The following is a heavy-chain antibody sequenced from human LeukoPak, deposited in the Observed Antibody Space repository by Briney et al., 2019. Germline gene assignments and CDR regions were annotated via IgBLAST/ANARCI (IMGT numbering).Heavy chain of an antibody. CDR3: ARGRGPFDY. CDR2: IYYSGST. J-gene: IGHJ4*02. CDR1: GGSISSYY. Sequence: PSETLSLTCTVSGGSISSYYWSWLRQPPGKGLEWIGYIYYSGSTNYNPSLKSRVTISVDTSKNQFSLKLSSVTAADTAVYYCARGRGPFDYWGQGTLVTVSS. V-gene: IGHV4-59*12.